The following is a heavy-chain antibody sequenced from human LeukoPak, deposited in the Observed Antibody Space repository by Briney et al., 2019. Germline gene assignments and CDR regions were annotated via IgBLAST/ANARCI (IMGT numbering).Heavy chain of an antibody. CDR2: INHSGST. CDR1: GGSFSGYY. V-gene: IGHV4-34*01. Sequence: SETLSLTCAVYGGSFSGYYWSWIRQPPGKGLEWIGEINHSGSTNYNPSLKSRVTISVDTSKNQFSLKLSSVTAADTAVYYCARELYSSGYHDAFDIWGQGTMVTVSS. J-gene: IGHJ3*02. D-gene: IGHD3-22*01. CDR3: ARELYSSGYHDAFDI.